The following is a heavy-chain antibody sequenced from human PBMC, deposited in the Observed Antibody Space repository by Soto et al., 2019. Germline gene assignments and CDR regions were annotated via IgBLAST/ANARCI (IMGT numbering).Heavy chain of an antibody. Sequence: SETLSLTCAVYGGSFSGYYWSWIRQPPGKGLEWIGEINHSGSTNYNPSLKSRVTISVDTSKNQFSLKLSSVTAADTAVYYCARGLGYYDSSGAGMDVWGQGTTVTVSS. D-gene: IGHD3-22*01. V-gene: IGHV4-34*01. CDR1: GGSFSGYY. J-gene: IGHJ6*02. CDR2: INHSGST. CDR3: ARGLGYYDSSGAGMDV.